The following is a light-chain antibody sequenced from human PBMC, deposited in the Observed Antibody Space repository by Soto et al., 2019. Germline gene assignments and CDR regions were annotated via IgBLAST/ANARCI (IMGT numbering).Light chain of an antibody. CDR3: QQYGSSLTWT. J-gene: IGKJ1*01. V-gene: IGKV3-20*01. CDR2: GAS. CDR1: QSVSSSY. Sequence: EIVLTQSPGTLSLSPGERATLSCRASQSVSSSYLAWYQQKPGQAPRLLIYGASSRATGIPDRFSGSGSGTDFTLTIGRLEPEDFAVYYCQQYGSSLTWTFGQGTKV.